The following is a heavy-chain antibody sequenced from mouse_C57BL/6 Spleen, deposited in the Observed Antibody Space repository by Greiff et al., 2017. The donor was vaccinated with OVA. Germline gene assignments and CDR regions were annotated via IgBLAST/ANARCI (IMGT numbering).Heavy chain of an antibody. J-gene: IGHJ2*01. CDR2: IDPETGGT. CDR3: TRWELAKDY. Sequence: VQGVESGAELVRPGASVTLSCKASGYTFTDYEMHWVKQTPVHGLEWIGAIDPETGGTAYNQKFKGKAILTADKSSSTAYMELRSLTSEDSAVYYCTRWELAKDYWGQGTTLTVSS. V-gene: IGHV1-15*01. CDR1: GYTFTDYE. D-gene: IGHD4-1*01.